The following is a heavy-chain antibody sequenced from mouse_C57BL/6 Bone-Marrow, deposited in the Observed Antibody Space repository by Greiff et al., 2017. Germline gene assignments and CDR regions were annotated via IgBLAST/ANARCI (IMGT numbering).Heavy chain of an antibody. CDR3: ARQGWLMGFAY. CDR2: IYPRSGNT. J-gene: IGHJ3*01. Sequence: QVQLQQSEAELARPGASVKLSCKASGYTFTSYGISWVKQRTGQGLEWIGEIYPRSGNTYYNEKFKGKATLTADKSSSTAYMELRSLTSEDSAVYFCARQGWLMGFAYWRQGTLVTVSA. CDR1: GYTFTSYG. V-gene: IGHV1-81*01. D-gene: IGHD1-3*01.